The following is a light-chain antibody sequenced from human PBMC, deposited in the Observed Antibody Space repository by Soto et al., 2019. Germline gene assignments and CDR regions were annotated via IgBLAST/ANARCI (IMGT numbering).Light chain of an antibody. V-gene: IGKV3-11*01. CDR1: QSVSSY. CDR2: DAS. Sequence: EIVLTQSPATLSLSPGERATLSCRASQSVSSYLAWYQQKPGQAPRLLIYDASNRAPGIPARFSGSGSGTDFTLTISSLEPEDFAVYYSQQRSNWPLAFGGGTKVEIK. CDR3: QQRSNWPLA. J-gene: IGKJ4*01.